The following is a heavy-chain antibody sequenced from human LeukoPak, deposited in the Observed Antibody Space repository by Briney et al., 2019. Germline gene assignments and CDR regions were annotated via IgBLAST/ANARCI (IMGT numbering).Heavy chain of an antibody. CDR3: AREHLWGGSCDY. V-gene: IGHV3-48*04. J-gene: IGHJ4*02. CDR1: GFTFSSYA. D-gene: IGHD5-18*01. Sequence: PGGTLRLSCAASGFTFSSYAMNWVRQAPGKGLEWVSYISSSGSTIYYADSVKGRFTISRDNAKNSLYLQMNSLRAEDTAVYYCAREHLWGGSCDYWGQGTLVTVSS. CDR2: ISSSGSTI.